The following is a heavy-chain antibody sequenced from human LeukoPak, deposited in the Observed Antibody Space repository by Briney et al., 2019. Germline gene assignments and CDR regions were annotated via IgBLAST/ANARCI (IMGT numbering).Heavy chain of an antibody. CDR3: ARHDCDSSRCSVNWFDP. J-gene: IGHJ5*02. D-gene: IGHD2/OR15-2a*01. CDR1: GVSMSSSPYY. Sequence: PSETLSLTCTVSGVSMSSSPYYWGWLRQPPGKGLEWIVTIYDSGNTNYNPSLRSRLTISVDTSRNQFSLKLSSVTAADTAVYYCARHDCDSSRCSVNWFDPWGQGTLVTVSS. V-gene: IGHV4-39*01. CDR2: IYDSGNT.